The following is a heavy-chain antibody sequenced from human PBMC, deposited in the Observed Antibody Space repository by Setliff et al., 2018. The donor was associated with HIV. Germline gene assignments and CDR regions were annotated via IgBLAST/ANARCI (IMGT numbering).Heavy chain of an antibody. CDR2: IYHSGST. J-gene: IGHJ2*01. CDR3: ARDPYGITTRDWYFDL. V-gene: IGHV4-38-2*02. CDR1: GYSISSGYH. D-gene: IGHD3-10*01. Sequence: SETLSLTCTVSGYSISSGYHWGWIRQPPGKGLGWIGSIYHSGSTYYNPSLKSRVTISVDTSKNQFSLKLSSVTAADTAVYYCARDPYGITTRDWYFDLWGRGTLVTVSS.